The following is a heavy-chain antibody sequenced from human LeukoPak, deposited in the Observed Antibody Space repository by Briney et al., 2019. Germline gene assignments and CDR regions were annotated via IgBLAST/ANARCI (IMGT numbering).Heavy chain of an antibody. CDR1: GFIFDDYA. CDR3: ARDSGSGGSSAN. V-gene: IGHV3-9*01. CDR2: ISWNSASI. Sequence: GGSLRLSCAASGFIFDDYAMHWVRQAPGKGLEWVSGISWNSASIGYADSVKGRFTISRDNAKNSLYLQMNSLRAEDTAVYYCARDSGSGGSSANWGQGTLVTVSS. D-gene: IGHD2-15*01. J-gene: IGHJ4*02.